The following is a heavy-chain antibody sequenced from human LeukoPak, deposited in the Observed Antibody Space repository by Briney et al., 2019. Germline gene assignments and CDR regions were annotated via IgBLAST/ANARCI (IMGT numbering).Heavy chain of an antibody. J-gene: IGHJ4*02. Sequence: WESLKISCKGSGYSFTSYWIGWVRQMPGKGLEWMRNTYPRDSDTRYMLSFQVQVTTSAYKSISTAYLRWSSLKASDTAMYYCARSKYRVARVFDYWGQGTLVTVSS. V-gene: IGHV5-51*01. CDR2: TYPRDSDT. CDR1: GYSFTSYW. CDR3: ARSKYRVARVFDY. D-gene: IGHD5-18*01.